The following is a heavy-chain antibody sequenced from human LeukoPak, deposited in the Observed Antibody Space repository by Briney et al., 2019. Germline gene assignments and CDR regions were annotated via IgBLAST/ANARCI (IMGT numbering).Heavy chain of an antibody. CDR1: GFTFSDYY. Sequence: GGSLRLSCAASGFTFSDYYMSWIRQAPGKGLEWVSYISSSSSYTNYADSVKGRFTISRDNAKNSLYLQMNSLRAEDTAVYYCAGTSSSWSGNSDYWGQGTLVTVSS. CDR2: ISSSSSYT. CDR3: AGTSSSWSGNSDY. V-gene: IGHV3-11*03. D-gene: IGHD6-13*01. J-gene: IGHJ4*02.